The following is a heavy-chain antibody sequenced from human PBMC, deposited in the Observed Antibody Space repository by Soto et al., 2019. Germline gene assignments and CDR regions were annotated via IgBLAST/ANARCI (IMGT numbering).Heavy chain of an antibody. CDR3: ARLVSDYYDSSGYYYFDY. D-gene: IGHD3-22*01. J-gene: IGHJ4*02. V-gene: IGHV1-69*13. CDR1: GGTFSSYA. CDR2: IIPIFGTA. Sequence: VASVKVSCKASGGTFSSYAISWVRQAPGQGLEWMGGIIPIFGTANYAQKFQGRVTITADESTSTAYMELSSLRSEDTAVYYCARLVSDYYDSSGYYYFDYWGQGTLVTVSS.